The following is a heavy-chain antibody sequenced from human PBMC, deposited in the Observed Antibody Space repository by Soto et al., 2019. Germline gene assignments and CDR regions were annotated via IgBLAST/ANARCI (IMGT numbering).Heavy chain of an antibody. V-gene: IGHV4-31*03. J-gene: IGHJ4*02. D-gene: IGHD3-16*01. CDR1: GGSISSGGYY. CDR2: IYYSGST. Sequence: QVQLQESGPGLVKPSQTLSLTCTVSGGSISSGGYYWSWIRQHPGKGLEWIGYIYYSGSTYYNPSPXXRVTLSVATPKTQFSRTLSSVPAADPAVYYCARAWGGYFDYWGQGTLVTVSS. CDR3: ARAWGGYFDY.